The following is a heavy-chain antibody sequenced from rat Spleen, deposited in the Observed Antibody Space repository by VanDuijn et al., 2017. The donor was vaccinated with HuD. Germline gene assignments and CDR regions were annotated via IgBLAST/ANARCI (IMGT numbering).Heavy chain of an antibody. CDR3: TRGTYFRH. CDR1: GLSLTSNS. J-gene: IGHJ2*01. D-gene: IGHD1-9*01. Sequence: VQLKESGPGLVQPSQTLSLTCTVSGLSLTSNSVSWIRQPPGKGLEWVASIKHEDFTPYYGDSVMGRFTISRDDGESTLYLQMNNLRSEDTATYYCTRGTYFRHWGQGVMVTVSS. CDR2: IKHEDFTP. V-gene: IGHV5-31*01.